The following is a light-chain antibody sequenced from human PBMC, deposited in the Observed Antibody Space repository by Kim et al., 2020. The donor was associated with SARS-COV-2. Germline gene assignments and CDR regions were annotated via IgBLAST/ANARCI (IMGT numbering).Light chain of an antibody. CDR3: QQYENVPLT. J-gene: IGKJ4*01. CDR1: QDISNY. Sequence: DIQMTQSPSSLSASVGDRVTITCQASQDISNYLNWYQQKPGKAPKLLIYDASNLETGVPSRFSGSGSGTDFTFTISSLQPEDIATYYCQQYENVPLTFGGGTKVDIK. CDR2: DAS. V-gene: IGKV1-33*01.